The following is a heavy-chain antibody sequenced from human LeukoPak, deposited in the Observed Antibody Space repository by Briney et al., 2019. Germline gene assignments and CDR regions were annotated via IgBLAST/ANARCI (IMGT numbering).Heavy chain of an antibody. D-gene: IGHD3-9*01. CDR2: IYYSGST. V-gene: IGHV4-30-4*08. CDR1: GGSISSGDYY. J-gene: IGHJ5*02. Sequence: SQTLSLTCTVSGGSISSGDYYWSWIRQPPGKGLEWIAYIYYSGSTYYNPSLKSRVTISVDTSKNQFSLKLSSVTAADTAVYYCARDVSYFDWLLSHNYNWFDPWGQGTLVTVSS. CDR3: ARDVSYFDWLLSHNYNWFDP.